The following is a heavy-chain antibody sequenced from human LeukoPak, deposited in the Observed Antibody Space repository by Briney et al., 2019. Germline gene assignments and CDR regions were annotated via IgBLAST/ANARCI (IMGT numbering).Heavy chain of an antibody. J-gene: IGHJ4*02. D-gene: IGHD2-2*01. Sequence: GESLRLSCAASGFTFSSYSMNWVRQAPGKGLEWVSSISSSSSYIYYADSVKGRFTISRDNAKNSLYLQMNSLRAEDTAVYYCAREGYCSSTSCYPLDYWGQGALVTVSS. CDR2: ISSSSSYI. CDR3: AREGYCSSTSCYPLDY. CDR1: GFTFSSYS. V-gene: IGHV3-21*01.